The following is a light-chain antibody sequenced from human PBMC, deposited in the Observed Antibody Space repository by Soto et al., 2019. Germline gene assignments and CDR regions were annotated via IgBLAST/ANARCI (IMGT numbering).Light chain of an antibody. CDR1: SSNIGTKS. CDR2: NTN. J-gene: IGLJ3*02. Sequence: QSVLTQPPSASGTPGQRVTISCSGSSSNIGTKSVNWYQQLPGTAPKLLIFNTNQRPSGVPDRFSGSRSGTSASLAISGLQADDAADYYCAAWDDTLNGWVFGGGTKLTVL. V-gene: IGLV1-44*01. CDR3: AAWDDTLNGWV.